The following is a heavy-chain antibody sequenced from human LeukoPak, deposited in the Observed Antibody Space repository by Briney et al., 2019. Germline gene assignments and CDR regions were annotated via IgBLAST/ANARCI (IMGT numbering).Heavy chain of an antibody. CDR2: IRYDGSNK. V-gene: IGHV3-30*02. Sequence: GGSLRLSCGASGFTFSNYGMLWVRQAPGKGLEWVAFIRYDGSNKLYADSVKGRFTISRDNSKNTLHLHINSLRAEDTAVYYCVKDNPLDYWGQGTLVTVSS. CDR1: GFTFSNYG. CDR3: VKDNPLDY. J-gene: IGHJ4*02. D-gene: IGHD1-14*01.